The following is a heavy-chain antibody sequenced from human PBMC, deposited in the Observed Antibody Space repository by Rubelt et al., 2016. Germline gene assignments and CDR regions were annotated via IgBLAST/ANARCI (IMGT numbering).Heavy chain of an antibody. D-gene: IGHD1-26*01. V-gene: IGHV4-38-2*02. CDR3: ARGSVVGATNGAFDI. J-gene: IGHJ3*02. CDR2: IYHSGST. Sequence: GKGLEWIGSIYHSGSTYYNPSLKSRVTISVDTSKNQFSLKLSSVTAADTAVYYCARGSVVGATNGAFDIWGQGTMVTVSS.